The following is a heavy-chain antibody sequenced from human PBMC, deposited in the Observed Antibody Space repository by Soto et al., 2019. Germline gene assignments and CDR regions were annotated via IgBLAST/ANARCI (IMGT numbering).Heavy chain of an antibody. Sequence: NPSETLSLTCAVYGGSFSGYYWSWIRQPPGKGLEWIGEINHSGSTNYNPSLRSRVTISVDTSKNQFSLKLSSVTAADTAVYYCARVPRGRGYYYYYYGMDVWGQGTTVTVSS. CDR3: ARVPRGRGYYYYYYGMDV. V-gene: IGHV4-34*01. J-gene: IGHJ6*02. CDR2: INHSGST. D-gene: IGHD2-15*01. CDR1: GGSFSGYY.